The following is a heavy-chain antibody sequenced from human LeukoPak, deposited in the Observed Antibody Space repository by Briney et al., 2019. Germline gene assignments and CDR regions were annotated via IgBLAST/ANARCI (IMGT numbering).Heavy chain of an antibody. CDR3: ARVESTRAIDY. D-gene: IGHD2-2*01. V-gene: IGHV4-59*01. Sequence: SETLSLTCAVSGGSISGYYWNWIRQPPGKGLEWIGYIYYGGSTNYNPSLKSRVTISVDTSKNQFSLKLSSVTAADTAVYHCARVESTRAIDYWGQGTLVTVSS. J-gene: IGHJ4*02. CDR1: GGSISGYY. CDR2: IYYGGST.